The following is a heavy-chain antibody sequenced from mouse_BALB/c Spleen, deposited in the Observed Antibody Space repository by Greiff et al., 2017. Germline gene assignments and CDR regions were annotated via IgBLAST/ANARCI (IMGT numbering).Heavy chain of an antibody. CDR2: IDPANGNT. V-gene: IGHV14-3*02. Sequence: VQLKESGAELVKPGASVKLSCTASGFNIKDTYMHWVKQRPEQGLEWIGRIDPANGNTKYDPKFQGKATITADTSSNTAYLQLSSLTSEDTAVYYCATPPDGPFAYWGQGTLVTVSA. J-gene: IGHJ3*01. D-gene: IGHD2-3*01. CDR1: GFNIKDTY. CDR3: ATPPDGPFAY.